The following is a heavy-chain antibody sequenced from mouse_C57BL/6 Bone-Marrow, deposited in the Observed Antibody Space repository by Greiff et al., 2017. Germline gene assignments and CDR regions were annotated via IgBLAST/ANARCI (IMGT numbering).Heavy chain of an antibody. V-gene: IGHV5-9-1*02. D-gene: IGHD1-1*01. CDR2: ISSGGDYI. J-gene: IGHJ4*01. CDR3: VTTVVDYVMDY. CDR1: GFTFSSYA. Sequence: DVMLVESGEGLVKPGGSLKLSCAASGFTFSSYAMSWVRQTPEKRLEWVAYISSGGDYIYYADTVKGRFTISRDNARNTLYLQMSSLKSEDTAMYYSVTTVVDYVMDYWGQGTSVTVSS.